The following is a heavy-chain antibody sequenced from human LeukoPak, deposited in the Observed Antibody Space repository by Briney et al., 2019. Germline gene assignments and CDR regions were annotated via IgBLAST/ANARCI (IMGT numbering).Heavy chain of an antibody. Sequence: GGSLRLSCAASGFTFSNYEVNWVRQAPGKGLEWVSYITPSGSTKYYADSVKGRFTISRDNAKNSLYLNMDSLRAEDTAVYYCARENSSSWYNPTYYYYYMDVWGKGTTVTVSS. CDR2: ITPSGSTK. D-gene: IGHD6-13*01. J-gene: IGHJ6*03. V-gene: IGHV3-48*03. CDR1: GFTFSNYE. CDR3: ARENSSSWYNPTYYYYYMDV.